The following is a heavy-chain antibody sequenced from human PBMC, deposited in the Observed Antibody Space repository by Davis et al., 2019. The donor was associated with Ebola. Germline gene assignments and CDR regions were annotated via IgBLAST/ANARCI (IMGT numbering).Heavy chain of an antibody. CDR2: IHYSGST. Sequence: PGGSLRLSCTVSGGSISSYYWSWIRQPPGKGLEWIGYIHYSGSTNYNPSLKSRVTISVDTSKNQFSLKLSSVTAADTAVYYCAGYCSGGSCSIDYWGQGTLVTVSS. D-gene: IGHD2-15*01. CDR3: AGYCSGGSCSIDY. V-gene: IGHV4-59*08. CDR1: GGSISSYY. J-gene: IGHJ4*02.